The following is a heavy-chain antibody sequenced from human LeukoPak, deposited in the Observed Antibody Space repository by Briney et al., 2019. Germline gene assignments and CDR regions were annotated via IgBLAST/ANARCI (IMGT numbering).Heavy chain of an antibody. CDR1: GGSFTDHY. J-gene: IGHJ3*02. Sequence: PSETLSLTCAVYGGSFTDHYWNWIRQTPGKGLEWIGQINHSGSTNYNSSLKSRVTISVDTSKNQFSLKLNSVTAADTAVYYCARVGYNAFDIWGQGTRVTAS. V-gene: IGHV4-34*01. D-gene: IGHD5-24*01. CDR2: INHSGST. CDR3: ARVGYNAFDI.